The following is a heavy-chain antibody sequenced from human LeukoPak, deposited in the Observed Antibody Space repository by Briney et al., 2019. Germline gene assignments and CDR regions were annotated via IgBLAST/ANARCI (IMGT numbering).Heavy chain of an antibody. V-gene: IGHV3-23*01. J-gene: IGHJ4*02. CDR2: ISGIGGST. CDR1: GFTFSSYA. Sequence: GGSLRLSCAASGFTFSSYAMSWVRQTPGKGLEWVSAISGIGGSTYYADSVKGRFTISRDNSKNTLYLQMNSLRAEDTAVYYCAKDSSSWYDLPSDFDYWGQGTLVTGS. CDR3: AKDSSSWYDLPSDFDY. D-gene: IGHD6-13*01.